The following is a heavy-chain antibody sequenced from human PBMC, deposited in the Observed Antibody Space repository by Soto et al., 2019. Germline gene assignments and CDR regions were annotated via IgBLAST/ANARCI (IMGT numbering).Heavy chain of an antibody. J-gene: IGHJ6*02. CDR3: ARDLRAAGRPGMDV. V-gene: IGHV5-51*01. CDR1: GYSFPTFW. CDR2: IYPGDSDT. Sequence: GESLKISCKGSGYSFPTFWIGWVRQMPGKGLEWMGVIYPGDSDTRYSPSFQGQVTISADESTSTAYMELSSLRSEDTAMYYCARDLRAAGRPGMDVWGQGTTVTVSS. D-gene: IGHD6-13*01.